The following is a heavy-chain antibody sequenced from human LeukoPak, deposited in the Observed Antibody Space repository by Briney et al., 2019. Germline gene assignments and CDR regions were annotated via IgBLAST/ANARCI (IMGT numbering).Heavy chain of an antibody. V-gene: IGHV4-4*07. CDR1: GGSISSYY. CDR2: IDATGSS. CDR3: ATGPTWLDP. Sequence: SETLSPTCTVSGGSISSYYWTWIRQPAGKGLEWIGRIDATGSSIYNPSLRSRVTMSLDTSKNQFSLNLSSVTAADTAVYYCATGPTWLDPWGQGTLVTVSP. J-gene: IGHJ5*02.